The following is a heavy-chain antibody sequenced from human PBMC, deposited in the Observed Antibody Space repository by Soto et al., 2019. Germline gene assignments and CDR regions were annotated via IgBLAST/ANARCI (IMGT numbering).Heavy chain of an antibody. CDR3: ARWVGATSFDY. J-gene: IGHJ4*02. CDR2: IYYSGST. V-gene: IGHV4-31*03. D-gene: IGHD1-26*01. CDR1: GGSISSGGYY. Sequence: QVQLQESGPGLVKPSQTLSLTCTVSGGSISSGGYYWSWIRQHPGKGLEWIGYIYYSGSTYYNPSLKRRLTISVVTSKNQSSLKLSSVTAADTAVYYCARWVGATSFDYWGQGTLVTVSS.